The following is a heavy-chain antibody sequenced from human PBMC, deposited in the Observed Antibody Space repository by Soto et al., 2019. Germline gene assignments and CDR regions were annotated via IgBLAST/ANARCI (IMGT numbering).Heavy chain of an antibody. CDR1: GYTFTGYY. D-gene: IGHD5-12*01. Sequence: ASVKVSCKASGYTFTGYYMHWVRQAPGQGLEWMGWINPNSGGTNYAQKFQGWVTMTRDTSISTAYMELSRLRSDDTAVYYCARDPRGYSGDTNFDSCGQGTLVTVSS. J-gene: IGHJ4*02. CDR3: ARDPRGYSGDTNFDS. CDR2: INPNSGGT. V-gene: IGHV1-2*04.